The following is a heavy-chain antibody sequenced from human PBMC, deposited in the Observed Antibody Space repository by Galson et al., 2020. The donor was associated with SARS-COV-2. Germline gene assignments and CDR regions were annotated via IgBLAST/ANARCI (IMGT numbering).Heavy chain of an antibody. CDR2: ISAYNGNT. Sequence: ASVKVSCKASGYTFTSYGISWVRQAPGQGLEWMGWISAYNGNTNYAQKLQGRVTMTTDTSTSTAYMELRSLRSDDTAVYYCARVPLSIWFGEPTRPYGMDVWGQGTTVTVSS. CDR1: GYTFTSYG. CDR3: ARVPLSIWFGEPTRPYGMDV. J-gene: IGHJ6*02. D-gene: IGHD3-10*01. V-gene: IGHV1-18*01.